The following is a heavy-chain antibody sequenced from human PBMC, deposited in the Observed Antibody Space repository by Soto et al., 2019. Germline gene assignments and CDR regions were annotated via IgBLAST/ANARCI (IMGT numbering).Heavy chain of an antibody. CDR3: AKGGVLVIGIVYFDY. Sequence: EVQLLESGGCLVQPGGSLRLSCAASGFTFSSYAMSWVRQAPGKGLEWVSAISGRGGSTYYADSVKGRFTISRDNSKNTLYLQMNSLRAEDTAVYYCAKGGVLVIGIVYFDYWGQGTLVTVSS. CDR1: GFTFSSYA. J-gene: IGHJ4*02. CDR2: ISGRGGST. D-gene: IGHD3-9*01. V-gene: IGHV3-23*01.